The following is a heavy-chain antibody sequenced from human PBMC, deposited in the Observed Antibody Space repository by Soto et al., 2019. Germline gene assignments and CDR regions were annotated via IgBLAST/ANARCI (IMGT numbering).Heavy chain of an antibody. CDR2: ISSSSSYI. V-gene: IGHV3-21*01. J-gene: IGHJ4*02. CDR3: ARPPSSVEPY. D-gene: IGHD6-13*01. CDR1: GFTFSSYS. Sequence: GGSLRLSCAASGFTFSSYSMNWVRQAPGKGLEWVSSISSSSSYIYYADSVKGRFAISRDNAKNSLYLQMNSLRAEDTAVYYCARPPSSVEPYWGQGTLVTVPQ.